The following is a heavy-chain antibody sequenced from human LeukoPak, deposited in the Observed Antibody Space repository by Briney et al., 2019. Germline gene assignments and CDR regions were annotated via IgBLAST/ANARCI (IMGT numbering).Heavy chain of an antibody. Sequence: GGSLRLSCAASGFSFNTYAMHWVRQAPGKGLEYVSAISSNGDSTYYANSVKGRFTISRDSSKKTLFLQMGSLRAEGMAVYYCARDSGGDTYNDYFDAWGQGTLVTVSS. CDR1: GFSFNTYA. V-gene: IGHV3-64*01. CDR3: ARDSGGDTYNDYFDA. CDR2: ISSNGDST. D-gene: IGHD3-22*01. J-gene: IGHJ4*02.